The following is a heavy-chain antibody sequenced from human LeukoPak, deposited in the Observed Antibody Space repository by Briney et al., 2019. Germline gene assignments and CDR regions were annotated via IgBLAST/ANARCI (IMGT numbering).Heavy chain of an antibody. CDR1: GFTFSDYY. Sequence: PGGFLRLSCAASGFTFSDYYMSWMRQAPGEGLEWVSYISSSSSYTNYADSVKGRFTISRDNSKNTLYLQMNSLRAEDTAVYYCARDLWCGADCYGTFDIWGQGTMVSVSS. J-gene: IGHJ3*02. D-gene: IGHD2-21*02. V-gene: IGHV3-11*06. CDR3: ARDLWCGADCYGTFDI. CDR2: ISSSSSYT.